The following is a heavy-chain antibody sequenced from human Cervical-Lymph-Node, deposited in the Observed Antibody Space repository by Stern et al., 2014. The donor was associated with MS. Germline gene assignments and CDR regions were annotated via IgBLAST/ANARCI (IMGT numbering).Heavy chain of an antibody. CDR1: GFSLTNPKMG. J-gene: IGHJ4*02. CDR3: ARSYTSSWYRQGYYFDY. Sequence: QVTLKESGPMLVKPTETLTLTCTVSGFSLTNPKMGVSWIRQPPGKALEWLAHIFSNDAKSYSTSLKSRLIISKETSKSQVVLTMTNMDPVDTATYYCARSYTSSWYRQGYYFDYWGQGTLVTVSS. V-gene: IGHV2-26*01. CDR2: IFSNDAK. D-gene: IGHD6-13*01.